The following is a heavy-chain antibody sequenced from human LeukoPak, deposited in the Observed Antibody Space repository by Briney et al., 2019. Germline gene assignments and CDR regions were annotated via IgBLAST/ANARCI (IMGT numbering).Heavy chain of an antibody. Sequence: ASVKVSCKASGYTFTGNYMHWARQAPGQGLEWMGWIYPNSGGTNYAQKFQGRVTMTRDTSISTAYMELTRLRSGDTAVYYCARDGYSGGAFDIWGQGTMVTVSS. V-gene: IGHV1-2*02. J-gene: IGHJ3*02. D-gene: IGHD5-12*01. CDR2: IYPNSGGT. CDR3: ARDGYSGGAFDI. CDR1: GYTFTGNY.